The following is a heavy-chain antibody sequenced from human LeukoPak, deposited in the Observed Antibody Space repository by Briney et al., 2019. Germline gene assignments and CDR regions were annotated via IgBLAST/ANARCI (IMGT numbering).Heavy chain of an antibody. V-gene: IGHV3-21*01. J-gene: IGHJ4*02. CDR1: GFTFSSYS. D-gene: IGHD6-19*01. CDR2: ISSSSYI. Sequence: PGGSLRLSCAASGFTFSSYSMNWVRQAPGKGLEWVSSISSSSYIYYADSVKGRFTISRDNAKNSLYLQMNSLRAGDTAVYYCARFGIAVAGDYWGQGTLVTVSS. CDR3: ARFGIAVAGDY.